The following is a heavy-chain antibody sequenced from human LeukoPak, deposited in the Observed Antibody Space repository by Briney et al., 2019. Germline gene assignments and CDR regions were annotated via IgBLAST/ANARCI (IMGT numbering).Heavy chain of an antibody. CDR3: VRGWNTADY. CDR2: ISSNGHST. J-gene: IGHJ4*02. D-gene: IGHD5-18*01. Sequence: GGSLRLSCSASGFTFSSYAMYWVRQAPGKGLEYVSAISSNGHSTYYADSVKGRFTISRDNSKNTLYFQMNSLRAEDTAVYYCVRGWNTADYWGQGTLVTVSS. V-gene: IGHV3-64*05. CDR1: GFTFSSYA.